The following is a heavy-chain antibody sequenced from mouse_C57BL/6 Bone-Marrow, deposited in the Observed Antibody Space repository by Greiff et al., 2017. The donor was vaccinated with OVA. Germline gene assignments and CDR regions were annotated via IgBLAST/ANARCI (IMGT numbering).Heavy chain of an antibody. Sequence: QVQLQQSGAELAKPGASVKLSCKASGYTFTSYWMHWVKQRPGQGLEWIGYINPSSGYTKYNQKFKDKATLTADKSASTAYMQLSSLTYEDSAVYYCARDYYDYDGVSWGQGTTLTVSS. CDR3: ARDYYDYDGVS. CDR1: GYTFTSYW. CDR2: INPSSGYT. V-gene: IGHV1-7*01. J-gene: IGHJ2*01. D-gene: IGHD2-4*01.